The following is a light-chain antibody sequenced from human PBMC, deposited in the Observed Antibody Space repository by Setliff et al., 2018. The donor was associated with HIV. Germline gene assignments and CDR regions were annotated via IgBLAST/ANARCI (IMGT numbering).Light chain of an antibody. CDR2: DAT. Sequence: QSVLTQPASVIGSPGQSITISCNGTSSDIGGYNYVSWYQQHPDTVPKLIIYDATNRPSGISDRFSGSKSADAASLTISGLQTEDEADYYCTSYTVNNTPVFGKGTKVTVL. J-gene: IGLJ1*01. CDR3: TSYTVNNTPV. V-gene: IGLV2-14*03. CDR1: SSDIGGYNY.